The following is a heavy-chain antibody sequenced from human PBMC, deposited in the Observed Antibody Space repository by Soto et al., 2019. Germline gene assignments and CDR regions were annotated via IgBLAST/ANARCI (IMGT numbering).Heavy chain of an antibody. J-gene: IGHJ3*02. V-gene: IGHV4-59*01. CDR2: IYYSGST. Sequence: SETLSLTCTVSGSSISSYYWSWIRQPPGKGLEWIGYIYYSGSTNYNPSLKSRVTISVDTSKNQFSLKLSSVTAADTAVYYCARDQGGRGYCSGGSCPGDDAFDIWGQGTMVTVSS. CDR1: GSSISSYY. CDR3: ARDQGGRGYCSGGSCPGDDAFDI. D-gene: IGHD2-15*01.